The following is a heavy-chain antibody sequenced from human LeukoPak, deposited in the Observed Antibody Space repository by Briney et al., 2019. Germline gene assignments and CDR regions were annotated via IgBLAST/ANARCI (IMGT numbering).Heavy chain of an antibody. Sequence: ASVKVSCKASGYTFTRCDIHWVRQAPGQGLEWMGIINPSGGSTSYAQKFQGRVTMTRDTSTSTVYMELSSLRSEDTAVYYCARDLHHRGYYDTSGPYGIWGQGTLVTVSS. CDR1: GYTFTRCD. CDR2: INPSGGST. J-gene: IGHJ3*02. D-gene: IGHD3-22*01. CDR3: ARDLHHRGYYDTSGPYGI. V-gene: IGHV1-46*01.